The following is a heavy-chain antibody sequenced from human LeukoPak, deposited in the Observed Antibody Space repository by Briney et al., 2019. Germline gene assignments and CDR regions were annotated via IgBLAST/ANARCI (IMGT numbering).Heavy chain of an antibody. V-gene: IGHV4-30-2*01. CDR2: IYHSGTT. CDR3: ARDFHCGGGDCSWVDY. J-gene: IGHJ4*02. CDR1: GASISSGNYY. D-gene: IGHD2-21*01. Sequence: SETLSLTCTVSGASISSGNYYWSWIRQPPGKGLEWIGYIYHSGTTYYNPSLNSRVTLSVDRSKNQFSLKMTSVTAADTAVYYCARDFHCGGGDCSWVDYWGQGTLVTVS.